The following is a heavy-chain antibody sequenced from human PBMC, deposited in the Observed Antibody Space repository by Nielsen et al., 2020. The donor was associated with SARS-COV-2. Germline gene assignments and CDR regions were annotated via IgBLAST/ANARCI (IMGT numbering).Heavy chain of an antibody. Sequence: SLKISCAASGFTFDDYAMHWVRQAPGKSLEWVSGISWNSGSIGYADSVKGRFTISRDNAKNSLYLQMNSLRAEDTALYYCAKGDGYDSSADVWGQGTTVTVSS. CDR1: GFTFDDYA. V-gene: IGHV3-9*01. D-gene: IGHD3-22*01. CDR2: ISWNSGSI. J-gene: IGHJ6*02. CDR3: AKGDGYDSSADV.